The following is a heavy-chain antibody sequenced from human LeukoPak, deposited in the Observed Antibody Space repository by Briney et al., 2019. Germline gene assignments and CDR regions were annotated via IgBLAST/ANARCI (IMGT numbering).Heavy chain of an antibody. Sequence: GGPLRLSCAASAFTFSNYTMHWVRQAPGKGLEWVAVISYDGSNKYCADSVKGRFTISRDNSKNTRYLQMNSLRGEDTAVYYCARIPRTWLRFPYFDYWGQGTLVTVSS. J-gene: IGHJ4*02. CDR2: ISYDGSNK. CDR3: ARIPRTWLRFPYFDY. CDR1: AFTFSNYT. V-gene: IGHV3-30-3*01. D-gene: IGHD5-12*01.